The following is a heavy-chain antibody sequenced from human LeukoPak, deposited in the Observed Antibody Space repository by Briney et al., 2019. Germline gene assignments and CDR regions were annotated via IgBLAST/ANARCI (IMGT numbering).Heavy chain of an antibody. D-gene: IGHD4-23*01. CDR1: GFTFSIYA. J-gene: IGHJ4*02. V-gene: IGHV3-23*01. Sequence: PGGSLRHSCAASGFTFSIYAMAWVRQAPGKGLEWVSTLSESGGLAYYADSVKGRFTISRDNSKNTLYLQVNSLRAEDTAVYYCAKEGRPNSGGGYFDYWGQGTLVTVSP. CDR2: LSESGGLA. CDR3: AKEGRPNSGGGYFDY.